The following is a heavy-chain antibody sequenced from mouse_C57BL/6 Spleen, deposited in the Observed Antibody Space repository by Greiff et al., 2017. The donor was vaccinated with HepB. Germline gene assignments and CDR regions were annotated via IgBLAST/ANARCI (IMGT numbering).Heavy chain of an antibody. CDR2: IDPSDSYT. J-gene: IGHJ2*01. CDR1: GYTFTSYW. Sequence: VQLQQSGAELVMPGASVKLSCKASGYTFTSYWMHWVKQRPGQGLEWIGEIDPSDSYTNYNQKFKGKSTLTVDKSSSTAYMQLSSLTSEDSAVYYGARRERSVWDYWGQGTTLTVSS. CDR3: ARRERSVWDY. V-gene: IGHV1-69*01.